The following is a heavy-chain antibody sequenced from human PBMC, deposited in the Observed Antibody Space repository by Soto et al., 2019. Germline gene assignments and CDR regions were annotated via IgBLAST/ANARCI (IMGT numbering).Heavy chain of an antibody. V-gene: IGHV3-48*02. J-gene: IGHJ4*02. D-gene: IGHD3-22*01. CDR1: GFTFSSYS. CDR3: ARREYCYDSSGYAFDY. Sequence: GGSLRLSCAASGFTFSSYSMNWVRQAPGKGLEWVSYISSSSSTIYYADSVKGRFTISRDNAKNSLYLQMNSLRDEDTAVYYCARREYCYDSSGYAFDYWGQGTLVTVSS. CDR2: ISSSSSTI.